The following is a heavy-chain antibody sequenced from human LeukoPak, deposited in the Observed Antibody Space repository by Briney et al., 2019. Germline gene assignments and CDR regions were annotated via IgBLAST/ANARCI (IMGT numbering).Heavy chain of an antibody. CDR3: ASFDRSGYYDAFDI. CDR2: IYSGGST. D-gene: IGHD3-22*01. Sequence: GGSLRLSCAASGFTVSSNYMSWVRQAPGKGLEWVSVIYSGGSTYYADSVKGRFTISRDNSKNTLYLQMNSLRAEDTAVYYCASFDRSGYYDAFDIWGQGTMVTVSS. J-gene: IGHJ3*02. V-gene: IGHV3-66*01. CDR1: GFTVSSNY.